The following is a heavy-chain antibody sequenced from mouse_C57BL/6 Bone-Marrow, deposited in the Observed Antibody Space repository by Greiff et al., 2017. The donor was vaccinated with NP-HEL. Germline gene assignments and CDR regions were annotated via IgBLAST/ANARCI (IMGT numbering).Heavy chain of an antibody. D-gene: IGHD1-1*01. J-gene: IGHJ2*01. CDR2: IYPRSGNT. CDR3: AREAIYYYGSSYFDD. Sequence: QVQLKQSGAELARPGASVKLSCKASGYTFTSYGISWVKQRTGQGLEWIGEIYPRSGNTYYNEKFKGKATLTADKSSSTAYMELRSLTSDDSAVYFCAREAIYYYGSSYFDDGGQGTTLTVSS. V-gene: IGHV1-81*01. CDR1: GYTFTSYG.